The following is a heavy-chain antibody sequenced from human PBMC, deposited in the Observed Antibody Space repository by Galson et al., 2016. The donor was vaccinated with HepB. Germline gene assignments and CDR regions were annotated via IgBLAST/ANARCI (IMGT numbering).Heavy chain of an antibody. CDR1: GGSISSSSYY. V-gene: IGHV4-39*01. CDR2: IYYSGST. J-gene: IGHJ4*02. CDR3: ARLSNWGPFDY. Sequence: SETLSLTCTVSGGSISSSSYYWGWIRQPPGKGLEWIGSIYYSGSTYYNPSLKSRVTISVDTSKNQFSLKLSSVTAADTAVYYCARLSNWGPFDYWGQGTLVTVSS. D-gene: IGHD7-27*01.